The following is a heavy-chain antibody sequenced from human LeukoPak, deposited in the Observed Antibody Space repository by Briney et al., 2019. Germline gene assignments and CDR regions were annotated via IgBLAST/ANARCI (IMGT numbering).Heavy chain of an antibody. D-gene: IGHD3-10*01. CDR1: GFTFTNYG. V-gene: IGHV3-23*01. CDR2: ISMTGGST. Sequence: PGGSLRLSCVASGFTFTNYGMSWVRQAPGKGLEWLSGISMTGGSTYYPDSVKGRFTISRDNSKNTPYLQMNSLRAEDSAVYYWARDPRIQGYPYGTVLVYCGQGTLVTVSA. J-gene: IGHJ4*02. CDR3: ARDPRIQGYPYGTVLVY.